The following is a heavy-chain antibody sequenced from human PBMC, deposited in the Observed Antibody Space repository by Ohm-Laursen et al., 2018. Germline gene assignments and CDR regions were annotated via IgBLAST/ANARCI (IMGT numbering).Heavy chain of an antibody. Sequence: QTLSLTCAISGDSVSSSSAAWNWIRQSPSRGLEWLGRTYYRSKWYNDYAVSVKSRITINPDTSKNQFSLQLNSVTPEDTAVYYCARVASYYKGGAYRAFDMWGQGTMVTVSS. CDR2: TYYRSKWYN. V-gene: IGHV6-1*01. J-gene: IGHJ3*02. CDR3: ARVASYYKGGAYRAFDM. CDR1: GDSVSSSSAA. D-gene: IGHD3-16*01.